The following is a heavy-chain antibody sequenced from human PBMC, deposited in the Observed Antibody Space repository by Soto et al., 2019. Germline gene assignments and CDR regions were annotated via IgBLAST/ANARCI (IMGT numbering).Heavy chain of an antibody. J-gene: IGHJ3*02. V-gene: IGHV1-69*18. CDR3: ASARSRAIHRGAFDI. CDR2: VIPIYGTP. CDR1: RCDLSSYA. Sequence: QVQLVQSGAEVKQTGSSVKVSCKASRCDLSSYAITWVRQAPGQGLDWMGRVIPIYGTPNYAQKFQGRLSLTVDASKSTAYLELSGLRSEDTVVYFWASARSRAIHRGAFDIWGQGTMVTVSS.